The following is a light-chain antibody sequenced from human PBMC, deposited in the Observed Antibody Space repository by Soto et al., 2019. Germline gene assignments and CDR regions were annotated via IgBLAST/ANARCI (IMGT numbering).Light chain of an antibody. CDR2: GAS. J-gene: IGKJ5*01. V-gene: IGKV3D-20*02. Sequence: ELVLTQSPGTLSLSPGERATLSCRASQTVNNNYLAWYQQIPGQAPRLLISGASGRATGTPDRFSGSASGTDFTLTISSLEPEDFAVYYCQQRNIWPPVTFGQGTRLEIK. CDR1: QTVNNNY. CDR3: QQRNIWPPVT.